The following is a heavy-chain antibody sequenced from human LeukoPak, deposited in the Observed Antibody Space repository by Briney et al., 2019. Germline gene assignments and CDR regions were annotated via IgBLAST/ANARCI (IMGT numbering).Heavy chain of an antibody. J-gene: IGHJ6*03. CDR1: GYTFTSYG. CDR3: ARDGAEENVLLWFGESTDHYYYYMDV. D-gene: IGHD3-10*01. CDR2: ISAYNGNT. V-gene: IGHV1-18*01. Sequence: ASVKVSCKASGYTFTSYGISWVRQAPGQGLEWMGWISAYNGNTNYAQKLQGRVTMTTDTSTSTAYMELRSLRSDDTAVYYCARDGAEENVLLWFGESTDHYYYYMDVWGKGTTVTVSS.